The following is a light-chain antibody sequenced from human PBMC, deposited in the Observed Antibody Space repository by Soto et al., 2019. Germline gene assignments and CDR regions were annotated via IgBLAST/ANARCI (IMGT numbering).Light chain of an antibody. CDR2: DAF. V-gene: IGKV3-11*01. CDR1: QSVISY. Sequence: EIVLTQSPATLSLSPGEKATLSCRASQSVISYLAWYQQKPGQAPRLLIYDAFNRATGIPARFSGSGSGTDFTLTISSLEPEDFAVYYCQLRSNWPPWYTFGQGTKLAI. J-gene: IGKJ2*01. CDR3: QLRSNWPPWYT.